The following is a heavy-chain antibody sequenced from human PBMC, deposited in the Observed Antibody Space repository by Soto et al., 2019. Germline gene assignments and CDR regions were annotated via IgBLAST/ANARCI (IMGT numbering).Heavy chain of an antibody. D-gene: IGHD2-2*01. CDR2: ISKSDYT. J-gene: IGHJ4*02. Sequence: GGSLRLSCTVSGFAFNNYGINWVRQAPGKGLEWVSSISKSDYTYYSDSVKGRFTISRDNAKNSVSLQMNTLRVEDTAVYYCAREDSIIIPAVSDFWGQGPLVTVS. CDR1: GFAFNNYG. V-gene: IGHV3-21*01. CDR3: AREDSIIIPAVSDF.